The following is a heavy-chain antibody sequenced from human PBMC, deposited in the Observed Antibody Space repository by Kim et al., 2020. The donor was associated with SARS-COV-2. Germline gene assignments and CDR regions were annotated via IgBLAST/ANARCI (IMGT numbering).Heavy chain of an antibody. V-gene: IGHV4-4*02. D-gene: IGHD6-19*01. Sequence: SETLSLTCAVSGGSISSSNWWRWVRQPPRKGLEWIGAIYHSGSTNYNPSLKSRVTISVDKSKNQFSLMLSSVTAADTAVYYCARGLSPGEWLVPELDYWGQGTLVTVSS. J-gene: IGHJ4*02. CDR1: GGSISSSNW. CDR3: ARGLSPGEWLVPELDY. CDR2: IYHSGST.